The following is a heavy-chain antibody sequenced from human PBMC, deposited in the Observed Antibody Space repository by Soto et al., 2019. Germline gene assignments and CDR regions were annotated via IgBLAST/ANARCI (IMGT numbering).Heavy chain of an antibody. D-gene: IGHD6-13*01. CDR3: ARDHSSSPYFDY. J-gene: IGHJ4*02. CDR1: GFTFDDYG. CDR2: INWNGGST. V-gene: IGHV3-20*04. Sequence: GSLRLSCAASGFTFDDYGMSWVRQAPGKGLEWVSGINWNGGSTGYADSVKGRFTISRDNAKNSLYLQMNSLRAEDTALYYCARDHSSSPYFDYWGQGTLVTVSS.